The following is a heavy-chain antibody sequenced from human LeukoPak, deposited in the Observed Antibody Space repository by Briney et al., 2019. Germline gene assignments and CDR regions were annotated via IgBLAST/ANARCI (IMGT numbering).Heavy chain of an antibody. J-gene: IGHJ4*02. CDR1: GFTFSTYG. V-gene: IGHV3-33*01. D-gene: IGHD3-22*01. Sequence: GGSLRLSCAASGFTFSTYGMHWVRQAPGKGLEWVTIIYFDGSNKYYADSVKGRFTISRDNSRNTLYLQMISLRADDTAVYYCARDLWDSSGKAFDYWGQGTLVTVSS. CDR3: ARDLWDSSGKAFDY. CDR2: IYFDGSNK.